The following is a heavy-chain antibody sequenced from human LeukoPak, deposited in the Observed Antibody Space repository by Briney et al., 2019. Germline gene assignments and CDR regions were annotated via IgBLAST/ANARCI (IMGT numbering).Heavy chain of an antibody. Sequence: PSETLSLTCTVSGGSISSGDYYWSWIRQPPGKGLEWIGEINHGGSTNYNPSLKSRVTISVDTSKNQFSLKLSSVTAADTAVYYCARNPMTTVTDYWGQGTLVTVSS. CDR1: GGSISSGDYY. J-gene: IGHJ4*02. CDR2: INHGGST. V-gene: IGHV4-39*07. CDR3: ARNPMTTVTDY. D-gene: IGHD4-17*01.